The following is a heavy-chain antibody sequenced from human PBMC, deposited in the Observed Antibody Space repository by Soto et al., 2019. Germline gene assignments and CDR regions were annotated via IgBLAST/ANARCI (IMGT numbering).Heavy chain of an antibody. CDR1: GFTFSSYG. V-gene: IGHV3-30*18. Sequence: QVQLVESGGGVVQPGRSLRLSCAASGFTFSSYGMHWVRQAPGKGLEWVAAISYDGSNKYYADSVKGRFTISRDNSKNPLKLQRNSLRAEDRAVSYCAKVGYGGYEDYCYGMDVWGQGTAVAVSS. J-gene: IGHJ6*02. CDR3: AKVGYGGYEDYCYGMDV. D-gene: IGHD4-17*01. CDR2: ISYDGSNK.